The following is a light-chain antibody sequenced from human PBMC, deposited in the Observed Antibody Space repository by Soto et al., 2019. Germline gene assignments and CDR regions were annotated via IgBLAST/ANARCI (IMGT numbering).Light chain of an antibody. CDR2: GAS. CDR1: QSVSNHY. J-gene: IGKJ5*01. V-gene: IGKV3-20*01. CDR3: QQYGSSPRA. Sequence: EILLTQSPATLSLSVGERATISCRASQSVSNHYLDWYQQKPGQAPRLLIYGASSRAPGIPDRFSGSGSGTDFTLTISRLEPEDFAVYYCQQYGSSPRAFGQGTRLEIK.